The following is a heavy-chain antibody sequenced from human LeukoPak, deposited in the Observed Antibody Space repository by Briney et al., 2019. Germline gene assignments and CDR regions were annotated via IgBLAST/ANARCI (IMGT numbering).Heavy chain of an antibody. CDR3: ARGSLLVGAFDY. D-gene: IGHD1-26*01. CDR1: GFTFSSYW. CDR2: INSDGSST. J-gene: IGHJ4*02. Sequence: GGSLRLSCAASGFTFSSYWMHWVRQAPGKGLVWVSRINSDGSSTSYADSVKGRFTISRDNAKNTLYLQMNSLRAEDTAVYYCARGSLLVGAFDYWGQGTLVTVSS. V-gene: IGHV3-74*01.